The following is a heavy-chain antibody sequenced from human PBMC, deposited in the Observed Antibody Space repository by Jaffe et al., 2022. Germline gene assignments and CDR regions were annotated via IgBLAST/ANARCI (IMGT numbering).Heavy chain of an antibody. D-gene: IGHD6-13*01. CDR1: GFTFSDYS. CDR2: ISSSSSYI. Sequence: EVQLVESGGGLVKPGGSLRLSCAASGFTFSDYSMNWVRQAPGKGLEWVSSISSSSSYIYYADSLRGRFTISRDNAKNSLYLQMNTLRAEDTAVYYCARDHIAAAGTPYYFDYWGQGTLVTVSS. V-gene: IGHV3-21*01. CDR3: ARDHIAAAGTPYYFDY. J-gene: IGHJ4*02.